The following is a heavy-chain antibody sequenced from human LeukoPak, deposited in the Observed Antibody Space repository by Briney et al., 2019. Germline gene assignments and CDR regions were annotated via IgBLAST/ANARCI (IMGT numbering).Heavy chain of an antibody. D-gene: IGHD6-19*01. CDR1: GFTFSNAW. V-gene: IGHV3-15*01. J-gene: IGHJ4*02. Sequence: GGSLRPSCAASGFTFSNAWMSWVRQAPGKGLEWVGRIKSKTDGGTTDYAAPVKGRFTISRDDSKNTLYLQMNSLKTEDTAVYYCTSSIAVAGTHYFDYWGQGTLVTVSS. CDR3: TSSIAVAGTHYFDY. CDR2: IKSKTDGGTT.